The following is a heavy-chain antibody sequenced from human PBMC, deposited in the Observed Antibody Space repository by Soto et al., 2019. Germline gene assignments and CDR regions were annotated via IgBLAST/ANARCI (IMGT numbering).Heavy chain of an antibody. CDR2: IYYSGST. Sequence: SETLSLTCTVSGGSISSYYWSWIRQPPGKGLEWIGYIYYSGSTNYNPSLKSRVTISVDTSKNQFSLKLSSVTAADTAVYYCAREREYYGSGSTNWFDPWGQGTLVTVSS. V-gene: IGHV4-59*01. D-gene: IGHD3-10*01. CDR1: GGSISSYY. J-gene: IGHJ5*02. CDR3: AREREYYGSGSTNWFDP.